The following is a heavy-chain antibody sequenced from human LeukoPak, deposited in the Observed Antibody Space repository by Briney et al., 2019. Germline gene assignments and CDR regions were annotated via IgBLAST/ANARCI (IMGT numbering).Heavy chain of an antibody. D-gene: IGHD4-17*01. V-gene: IGHV4-59*01. CDR1: GGSISSYY. CDR2: IYYSGST. J-gene: IGHJ4*02. CDR3: ARGLTTVSPFDY. Sequence: SETLSLTCTVSGGSISSYYWIWIRQPPGKGLEWIGDIYYSGSTNYNPSPMSRVTISVDTSKNQFSLKLSSVTAADTAVYYCARGLTTVSPFDYWGQGTLVTVSS.